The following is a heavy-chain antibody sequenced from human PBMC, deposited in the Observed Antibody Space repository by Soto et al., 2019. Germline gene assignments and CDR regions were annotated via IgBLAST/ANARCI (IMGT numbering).Heavy chain of an antibody. CDR1: GASINSDY. CDR3: ASTLGY. CDR2: IYTSGST. J-gene: IGHJ4*02. V-gene: IGHV4-4*07. Sequence: SETLSLTCTVSGASINSDYWSWIRQPAGKGLEWIGRIYTSGSTNYNPSLKSRVTMSVDTSKNQFSLKLSSVTAADAAVYYCASTLGYWGQGTLVTVSS.